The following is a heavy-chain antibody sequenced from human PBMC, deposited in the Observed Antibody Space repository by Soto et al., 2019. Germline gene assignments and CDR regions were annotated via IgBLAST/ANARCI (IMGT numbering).Heavy chain of an antibody. D-gene: IGHD2-2*01. J-gene: IGHJ4*02. V-gene: IGHV3-23*01. CDR3: AKWGSSSWSPHYYFDY. Sequence: EVQLLESGGGLVQPGGSLRLSCAASGFTFDNYAMGWVRQAPGKGLEWVSALTGSGSDTYYIDSVKGRFTIARDNSKNTLDLQRNSRRAEDTAIYYCAKWGSSSWSPHYYFDYWGQGTLVTVSS. CDR1: GFTFDNYA. CDR2: LTGSGSDT.